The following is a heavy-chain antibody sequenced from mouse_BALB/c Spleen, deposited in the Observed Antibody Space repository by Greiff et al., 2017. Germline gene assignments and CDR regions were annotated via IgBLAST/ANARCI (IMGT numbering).Heavy chain of an antibody. CDR3: ASDSSGCEGFAY. Sequence: EVQLQQSGPELVKPGASVKISCKASGYTFTDYNMHWVKQSHGKSLEWIGYIYPYNGGTGYNQKFKSKATLTVDNSSSTAYMELRSLTSEDSAVYYCASDSSGCEGFAYWGQGTLVTVSA. CDR2: IYPYNGGT. CDR1: GYTFTDYN. J-gene: IGHJ3*01. V-gene: IGHV1S29*02. D-gene: IGHD3-2*01.